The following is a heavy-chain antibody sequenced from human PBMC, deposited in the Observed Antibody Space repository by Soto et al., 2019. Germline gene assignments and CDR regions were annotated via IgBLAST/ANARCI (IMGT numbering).Heavy chain of an antibody. J-gene: IGHJ6*02. V-gene: IGHV1-69*13. D-gene: IGHD3-10*01. CDR2: IIPIFGTA. CDR3: AIELRFGELLYYYYSGMDG. Sequence: VRGYCKASGDSISVDPNTWGRKEKKQGLEWMGGIIPIFGTANYAQKFQGRVTITADESTSTAYMELSSLRSEDTAVYYCAIELRFGELLYYYYSGMDGWGQGTTFPVSS. CDR1: GDSISVDP.